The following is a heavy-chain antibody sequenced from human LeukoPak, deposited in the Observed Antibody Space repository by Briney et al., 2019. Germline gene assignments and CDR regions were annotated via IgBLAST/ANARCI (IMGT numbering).Heavy chain of an antibody. CDR1: GFTFYDYG. D-gene: IGHD3-22*01. Sequence: PGGSLRLSCAASGFTFYDYGMSWVRQAPGKGLEWVSGINWNGGGTGYADSVKGRFTTSRDNAKNSLYLQMNSLRAEDTALYHCARVVGLEVVNPHYLDYWGQGTLVTVSS. J-gene: IGHJ4*02. V-gene: IGHV3-20*01. CDR2: INWNGGGT. CDR3: ARVVGLEVVNPHYLDY.